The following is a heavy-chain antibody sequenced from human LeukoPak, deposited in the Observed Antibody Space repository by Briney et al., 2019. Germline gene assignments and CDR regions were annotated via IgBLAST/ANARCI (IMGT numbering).Heavy chain of an antibody. D-gene: IGHD4-23*01. CDR3: ARDRGYSSFDY. V-gene: IGHV3-7*01. CDR1: AVTFSNYW. J-gene: IGHJ4*02. Sequence: GGSLRLSCAASAVTFSNYWMRWAREARGEGGEGVGNIKEEGSEIKYVDSVKGRFTISREKEKNTLYVQKNTLRGDDRAVYYCARDRGYSSFDYWGQGTLVTVSS. CDR2: IKEEGSEI.